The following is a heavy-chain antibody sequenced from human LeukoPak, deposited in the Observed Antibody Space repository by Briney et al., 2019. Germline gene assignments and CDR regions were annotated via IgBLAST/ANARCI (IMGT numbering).Heavy chain of an antibody. D-gene: IGHD3-10*01. Sequence: GGSLRLSCAASGFTFSSYSMNWVRQAPGQGLEWVSSISSSSSYIYYADSVKGRFTISRANAKNSLYLQMNSLRAEDTAVYYCARDRRFGECPFDYWGQGTLVTVSS. CDR2: ISSSSSYI. V-gene: IGHV3-21*01. J-gene: IGHJ4*02. CDR1: GFTFSSYS. CDR3: ARDRRFGECPFDY.